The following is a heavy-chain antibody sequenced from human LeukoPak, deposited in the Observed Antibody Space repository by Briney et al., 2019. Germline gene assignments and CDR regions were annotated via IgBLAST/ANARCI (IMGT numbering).Heavy chain of an antibody. CDR3: ARFDSSDAFDI. Sequence: ASLKVSCKASGYTFTGYYMHWVRQAPGQGLEWMGWINPNSGGTNYAQKFQGWVTMTRDTSISTAYMELSRLRSDDTAVYYCARFDSSDAFDIWGQGTMVTVSS. CDR2: INPNSGGT. CDR1: GYTFTGYY. D-gene: IGHD2-21*01. V-gene: IGHV1-2*04. J-gene: IGHJ3*02.